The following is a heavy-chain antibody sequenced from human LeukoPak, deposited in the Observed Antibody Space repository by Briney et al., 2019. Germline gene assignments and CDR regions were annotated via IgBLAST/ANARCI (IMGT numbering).Heavy chain of an antibody. Sequence: GGSLRLSCAASGLTFSNYHMNWGRQAPGQGLGCGSSVSSISNYISYADSVKGRFTISRDTAQNSLYLQMSSLRTEDPAVYWCARGPHYYDGSGHSYFDFWGQGILVIVSS. V-gene: IGHV3-21*01. CDR1: GLTFSNYH. J-gene: IGHJ4*02. CDR3: ARGPHYYDGSGHSYFDF. CDR2: VSSISNYI. D-gene: IGHD3-22*01.